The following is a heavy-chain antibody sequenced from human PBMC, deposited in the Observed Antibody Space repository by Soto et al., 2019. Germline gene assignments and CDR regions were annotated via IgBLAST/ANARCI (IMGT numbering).Heavy chain of an antibody. J-gene: IGHJ5*02. D-gene: IGHD3-22*01. CDR2: IYHSGTT. CDR3: ARDSSGYYWLDP. V-gene: IGHV4-38-2*02. CDR1: GFSISSGYF. Sequence: PSETLSLTCAVSGFSISSGYFWGWIRQPPGKGPEWLGSIYHSGTTYYNPSVKGRVTISVDTSKNQFSLKMSSVTAADTAVYYCARDSSGYYWLDPWGQGPLVTVSS.